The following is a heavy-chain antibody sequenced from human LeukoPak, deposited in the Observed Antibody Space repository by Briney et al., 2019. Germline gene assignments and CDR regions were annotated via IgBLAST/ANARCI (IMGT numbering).Heavy chain of an antibody. CDR2: VYYSGNT. J-gene: IGHJ4*02. CDR3: ARHSRQLADQAFDY. CDR1: GGSISSYH. V-gene: IGHV4-59*08. Sequence: SETLSLTCTVSGGSISSYHWSWIRQPPGKGLEWIGYVYYSGNTEYNPSLKSRVTISVDTSKNQFSLKLSAVTPADTAVYYCARHSRQLADQAFDYWGQGTLVTVSS. D-gene: IGHD6-6*01.